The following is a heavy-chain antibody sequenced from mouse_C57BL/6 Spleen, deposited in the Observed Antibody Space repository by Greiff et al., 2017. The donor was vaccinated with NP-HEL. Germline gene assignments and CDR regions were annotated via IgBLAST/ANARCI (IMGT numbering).Heavy chain of an antibody. CDR3: TREEVYSNYPYYYAMDY. CDR2: IDPEDGET. Sequence: EVQLQQSGAELVKPGASVKLSCTASGFNIKDYYMHWVKQRTEQGLEWIGRIDPEDGETKYAPKFQGKATITADTSSNTAYLQLSSLTSEDTAVYYCTREEVYSNYPYYYAMDYWGQGTSVTVSS. D-gene: IGHD2-5*01. CDR1: GFNIKDYY. V-gene: IGHV14-2*01. J-gene: IGHJ4*01.